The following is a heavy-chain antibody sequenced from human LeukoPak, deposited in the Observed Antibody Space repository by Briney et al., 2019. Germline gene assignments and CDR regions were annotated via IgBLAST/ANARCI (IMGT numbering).Heavy chain of an antibody. CDR1: GFTFSSYA. V-gene: IGHV3-23*01. J-gene: IGHJ6*03. CDR3: AKDYYDITYYMDV. Sequence: GGSLRLSCAASGFTFSSYAMSWVRQAPGKGLEWVSAISGSGGSTYYADSVKGRFTVSRDNSKNTLYLQMNSLRAEDTAVYYCAKDYYDITYYMDVWGKGTTVTISS. D-gene: IGHD3-9*01. CDR2: ISGSGGST.